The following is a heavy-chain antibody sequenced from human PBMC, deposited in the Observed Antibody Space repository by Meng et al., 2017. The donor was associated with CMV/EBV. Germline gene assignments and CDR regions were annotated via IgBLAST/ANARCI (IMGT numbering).Heavy chain of an antibody. CDR2: IKQDGSEK. V-gene: IGHV3-7*01. Sequence: GRSLRLSCAASGFTFSSYWMSWVRQAPGKGLEWVANIKQDGSEKYYVDSVKGRFTISRDNAKNSLYLQMNSLRAEDTAVYYCARDRGYCSSTSCRYWYFDLWGRGTLVTVSS. D-gene: IGHD2-2*01. CDR3: ARDRGYCSSTSCRYWYFDL. CDR1: GFTFSSYW. J-gene: IGHJ2*01.